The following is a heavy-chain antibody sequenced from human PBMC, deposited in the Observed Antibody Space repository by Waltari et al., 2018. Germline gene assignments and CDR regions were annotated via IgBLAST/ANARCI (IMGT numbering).Heavy chain of an antibody. J-gene: IGHJ5*02. V-gene: IGHV4-31*03. CDR1: GGSISSGGYY. Sequence: QVQLQESGPGLVKPSQTLSLTCTVSGGSISSGGYYWRWIRQHPGTGLEWIGYIYYSGRTYDNPSLKSGVTISVDTAKNQVSLKLSSVTAADTAVYYCARACRDIVVVVAAEYNWFDPWGQGTLVTVSS. D-gene: IGHD2-15*01. CDR2: IYYSGRT. CDR3: ARACRDIVVVVAAEYNWFDP.